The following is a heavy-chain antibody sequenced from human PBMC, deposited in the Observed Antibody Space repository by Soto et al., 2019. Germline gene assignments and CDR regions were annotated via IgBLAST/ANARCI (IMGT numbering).Heavy chain of an antibody. CDR2: INAGNGNT. D-gene: IGHD3-10*02. CDR3: VRDRDLYRDMFHADL. CDR1: GYSYTSYA. V-gene: IGHV1-3*01. Sequence: VKVYSKASGYSYTSYAMHWVRPAPGQRLEWMGWINAGNGNTKYSQKFQDRVTITTDTSASTAYMELSSLKSEDSAVYFCVRDRDLYRDMFHADLWGQGTLVTVSS. J-gene: IGHJ4*01.